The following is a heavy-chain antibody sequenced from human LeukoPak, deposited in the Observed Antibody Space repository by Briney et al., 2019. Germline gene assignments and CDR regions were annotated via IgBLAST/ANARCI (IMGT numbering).Heavy chain of an antibody. D-gene: IGHD3-22*01. Sequence: GGSLRLSCAASGFTFSSYAMSWVRQAPGKGLEWVSAISGSGGSTYYADSVKGRFTISRDNSKNTLYLQMNSLRAEDTAVYCCAKVSSYDSSGYDAFDIWGQGTMVTVSS. CDR1: GFTFSSYA. V-gene: IGHV3-23*01. CDR3: AKVSSYDSSGYDAFDI. J-gene: IGHJ3*02. CDR2: ISGSGGST.